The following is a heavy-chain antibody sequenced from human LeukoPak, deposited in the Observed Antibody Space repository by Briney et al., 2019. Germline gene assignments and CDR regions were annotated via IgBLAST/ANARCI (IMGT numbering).Heavy chain of an antibody. Sequence: SETLSLTCTVSGGSISNYYWSWIRRPAGKGLEWIGRIYSSGTTIYNPTLKSRVTMLVDTSKNQFSLKLSSVTAADTAVYFCASGSSGYDPWGQGTLVTVSS. CDR3: ASGSSGYDP. D-gene: IGHD5-12*01. CDR1: GGSISNYY. CDR2: IYSSGTT. V-gene: IGHV4-4*07. J-gene: IGHJ5*02.